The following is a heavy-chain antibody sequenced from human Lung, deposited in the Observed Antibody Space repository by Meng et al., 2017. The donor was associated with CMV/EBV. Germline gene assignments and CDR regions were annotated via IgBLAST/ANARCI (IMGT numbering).Heavy chain of an antibody. D-gene: IGHD3-16*02. J-gene: IGHJ4*02. CDR3: ARGPSITVGGVIIWPLED. CDR2: ITPVIETA. Sequence: SXXVSXXASGGTFRSTSLMWVRQAPGQGLEWMGGITPVIETADYGQKFRDRVTITTDDSATTAYMEMNSLRSEDTAVYFCARGPSITVGGVIIWPLEDWXQGTLVTVSS. V-gene: IGHV1-69*05. CDR1: GGTFRSTS.